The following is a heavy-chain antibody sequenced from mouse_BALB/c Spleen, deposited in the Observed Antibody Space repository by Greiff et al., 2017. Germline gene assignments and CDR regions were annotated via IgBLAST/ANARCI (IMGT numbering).Heavy chain of an antibody. D-gene: IGHD2-3*01. CDR1: GFTFSDFY. CDR3: ARDAGDGYPYAMDY. J-gene: IGHJ4*01. CDR2: SRNKANDYTT. Sequence: EVNVVESGGGLVQPGGSLRLSCATSGFTFSDFYMEWVRQPPGKRLEWIAASRNKANDYTTEYSASVKGRFIVSRDTSQSILYLQMNALRAEDTAIYYCARDAGDGYPYAMDYWGQGTSVTVSS. V-gene: IGHV7-1*02.